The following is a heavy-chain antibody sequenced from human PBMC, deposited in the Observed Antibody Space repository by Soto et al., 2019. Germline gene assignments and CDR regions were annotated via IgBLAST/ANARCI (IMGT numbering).Heavy chain of an antibody. J-gene: IGHJ4*02. Sequence: QVQLVESGGGVVQPGRSLRLYCAASGFTFSSYGMHWVRQAPGKGLEWVAVIWYDGSNKYYADSVKGRFTISRDNSKNTLYLQMNSLRAEDTAVYYCARSEYSGYDSLVDYWGQGTLVTVSS. CDR3: ARSEYSGYDSLVDY. V-gene: IGHV3-33*01. CDR1: GFTFSSYG. D-gene: IGHD5-12*01. CDR2: IWYDGSNK.